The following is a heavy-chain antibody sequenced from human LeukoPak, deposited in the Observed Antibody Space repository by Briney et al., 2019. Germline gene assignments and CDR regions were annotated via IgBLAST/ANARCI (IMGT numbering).Heavy chain of an antibody. V-gene: IGHV3-23*01. Sequence: GGSLRLSCAASGITFSSYAMTWVRQAPGKGLEWVSGISGSGGTTYYADSVKGRFTISRDNSKNTLYLQMNSLRAEDTAVYYCAKGAVWGTHNWFDPWGQGTLVTVSS. CDR1: GITFSSYA. J-gene: IGHJ5*02. CDR3: AKGAVWGTHNWFDP. CDR2: ISGSGGTT. D-gene: IGHD3-16*01.